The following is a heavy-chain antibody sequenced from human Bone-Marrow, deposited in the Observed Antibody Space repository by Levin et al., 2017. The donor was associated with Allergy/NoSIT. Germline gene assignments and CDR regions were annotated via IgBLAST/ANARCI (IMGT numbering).Heavy chain of an antibody. CDR2: ITWNRDKI. V-gene: IGHV3-9*01. Sequence: GGSLRLSCAASGFSLDDYAMHWVRQAPGKGLEWVSGITWNRDKIAYADSVLGRFTISINDAKNTLYLQMDRLRPEDTALYYCSKDIAGRTTYFFAMDVWGQGTAVTVSS. CDR3: SKDIAGRTTYFFAMDV. J-gene: IGHJ6*02. CDR1: GFSLDDYA. D-gene: IGHD6-6*01.